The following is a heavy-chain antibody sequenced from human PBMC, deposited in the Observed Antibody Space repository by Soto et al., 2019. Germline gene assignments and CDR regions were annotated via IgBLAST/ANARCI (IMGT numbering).Heavy chain of an antibody. CDR1: GYAFISYH. J-gene: IGHJ4*02. Sequence: QVQLVQSGAEVKQPGASVKVSCKASGYAFISYHITWVRQATGQGLEWMGWMNPNSGNSGFAQKFEGRITMTSNTSISTAYMELSSLRSDDTAVYYCARGEYDFWSGYCDFWGQGTLVTASS. V-gene: IGHV1-8*01. D-gene: IGHD3-3*01. CDR3: ARGEYDFWSGYCDF. CDR2: MNPNSGNS.